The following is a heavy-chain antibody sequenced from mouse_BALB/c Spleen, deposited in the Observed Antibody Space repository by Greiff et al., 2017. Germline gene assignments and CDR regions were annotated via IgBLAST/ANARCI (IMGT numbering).Heavy chain of an antibody. D-gene: IGHD2-10*02. J-gene: IGHJ3*01. CDR1: GYTFTSYV. CDR3: ASQYGNYVGFAY. V-gene: IGHV1-14*01. CDR2: INPYNDGT. Sequence: EVKLMESGPELVKPGASVKMSCKASGYTFTSYVMHWVKQKPGQGLEWIGYINPYNDGTKYNEKFKGKATLTSDKSSSTAYMELSSLTSEDSAVYYCASQYGNYVGFAYWGQGTLVTVSA.